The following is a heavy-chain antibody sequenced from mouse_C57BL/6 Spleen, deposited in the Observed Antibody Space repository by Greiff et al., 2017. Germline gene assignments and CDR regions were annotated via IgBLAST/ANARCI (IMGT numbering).Heavy chain of an antibody. D-gene: IGHD3-2*02. J-gene: IGHJ3*01. CDR1: GFNIKDDY. V-gene: IGHV14-4*01. Sequence: VQLQQSGAELVRPGASVKLSCTASGFNIKDDYMHWVKQRPEQGLEWIGWIAPENGDTEYASQFQGKATIPADTSSNTAYLQLSSLTSEDTAVYYCSTCSSGYRFAYWGQGTLVTVSA. CDR2: IAPENGDT. CDR3: STCSSGYRFAY.